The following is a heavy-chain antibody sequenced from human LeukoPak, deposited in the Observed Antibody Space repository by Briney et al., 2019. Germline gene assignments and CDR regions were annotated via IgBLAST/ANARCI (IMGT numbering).Heavy chain of an antibody. Sequence: GGSLRLSCAASGFTFSSYEMNWVRQAPGKGLEWVANIRQDGTEKYYVDSVKGRFTISRDNAKNSLYLQMNSLRVEDTAVYYCAKVAKYYYGSETYYFFEHWGQGTPVTASS. V-gene: IGHV3-7*01. CDR3: AKVAKYYYGSETYYFFEH. D-gene: IGHD3-10*01. J-gene: IGHJ4*02. CDR2: IRQDGTEK. CDR1: GFTFSSYE.